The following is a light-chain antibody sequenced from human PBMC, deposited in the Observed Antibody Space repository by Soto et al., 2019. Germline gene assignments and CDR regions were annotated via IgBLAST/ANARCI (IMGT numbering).Light chain of an antibody. J-gene: IGKJ1*01. CDR2: GAS. CDR3: QQSDSAPRT. CDR1: QTITTY. Sequence: DIQMNQSPSSLSASVGDRVIITCRASQTITTYLNWYQQKPGKAPKLLIYGASNLQSGVPSRFSGSGSGTDFTLTISSRHPEDYATYYCQQSDSAPRTFGQGTKVEVK. V-gene: IGKV1-39*01.